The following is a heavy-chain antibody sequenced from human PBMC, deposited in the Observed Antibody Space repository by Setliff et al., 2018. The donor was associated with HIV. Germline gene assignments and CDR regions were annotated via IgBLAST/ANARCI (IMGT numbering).Heavy chain of an antibody. CDR2: IIPIFGTA. J-gene: IGHJ4*02. CDR3: ATEFPLSSPYYYDSSGYYY. V-gene: IGHV1-69*06. CDR1: GGSGGTFSSNT. Sequence: SVKVSCKASGGSGGTFSSNTISWVRQAPGQGLEWMGGIIPIFGTAIYAQQFQGRVTMTEDTSTDTAYMELRSLRSEDTAVYYCATEFPLSSPYYYDSSGYYYWGQGTLVTVSS. D-gene: IGHD3-22*01.